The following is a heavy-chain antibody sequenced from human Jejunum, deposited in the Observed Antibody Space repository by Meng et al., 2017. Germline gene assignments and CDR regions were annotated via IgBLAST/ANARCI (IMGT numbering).Heavy chain of an antibody. D-gene: IGHD4-17*01. V-gene: IGHV4-39*07. Sequence: GSLRLSCAVSGGAISSGADYGGWIRQPPGKGLEWIASFHYSGNTYYTPSLKSRLTISLDTSRNQLSRKLTSVTAADTAVYYCARHGDYGNFDSWGQGKLVTVSS. CDR3: ARHGDYGNFDS. CDR1: GGAISSGADY. J-gene: IGHJ4*02. CDR2: FHYSGNT.